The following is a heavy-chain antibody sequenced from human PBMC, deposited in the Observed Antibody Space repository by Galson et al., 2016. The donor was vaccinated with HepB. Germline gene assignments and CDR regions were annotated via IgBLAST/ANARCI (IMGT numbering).Heavy chain of an antibody. V-gene: IGHV3-30*18. J-gene: IGHJ6*02. CDR3: AQGGFLEWVYYSMDV. CDR2: ISYDGSKK. Sequence: SLRLSCAASGFTLSSYGMHWVRQAPGRGLEWVAFISYDGSKKYNADSAKGRFTISRDSSKNTLYLQMNSLRAEDTAVYYCAQGGFLEWVYYSMDVWGQGTTVTVSS. D-gene: IGHD3-3*01. CDR1: GFTLSSYG.